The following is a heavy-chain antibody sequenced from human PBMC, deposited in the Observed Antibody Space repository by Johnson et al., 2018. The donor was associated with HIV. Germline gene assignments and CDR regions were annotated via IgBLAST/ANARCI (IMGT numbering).Heavy chain of an antibody. CDR2: ISYDGSNK. Sequence: QVQLVESGGGVVQPGRSLRLSCAASGFTFSSYAMHWVRQAPGKGLEWVAVISYDGSNKYYLDSVKGRFTISRDNSKNTLYLQMNSLRAEDTAVYYCARERIAAAGLDAFDIWGQGTMVTVSS. CDR1: GFTFSSYA. CDR3: ARERIAAAGLDAFDI. V-gene: IGHV3-30*14. D-gene: IGHD6-13*01. J-gene: IGHJ3*02.